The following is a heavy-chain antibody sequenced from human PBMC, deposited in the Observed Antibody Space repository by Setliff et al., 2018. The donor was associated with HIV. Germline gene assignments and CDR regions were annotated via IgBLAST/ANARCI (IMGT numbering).Heavy chain of an antibody. CDR3: ARAAVTTFYYYYGMDV. Sequence: SETLSLTCTVSGGSISSGSYYWSWIRQPAGKGLEWIGRIYTSGSTNYNPSLKSRVTISVDASKNQFSLKLSSVTAADTAVYYCARAAVTTFYYYYGMDVWGQGTTVTVSS. V-gene: IGHV4-61*02. J-gene: IGHJ6*02. D-gene: IGHD4-17*01. CDR2: IYTSGST. CDR1: GGSISSGSYY.